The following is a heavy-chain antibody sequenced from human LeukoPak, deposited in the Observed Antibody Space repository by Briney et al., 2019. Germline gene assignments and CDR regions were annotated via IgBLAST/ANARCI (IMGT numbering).Heavy chain of an antibody. J-gene: IGHJ4*02. CDR1: GFSFSSYG. D-gene: IGHD5-24*01. CDR2: ITGSGDNT. Sequence: GGPLKLSGAAPGFSFSSYGMHWVRKAPGKGLEPVSAITGSGDNTYYADSVKGRFTVSRDNSKNTLYLQMNSLRAEDTAVYYCAKDPTLTNGYYYDYWGQGTLVTVSS. V-gene: IGHV3-23*01. CDR3: AKDPTLTNGYYYDY.